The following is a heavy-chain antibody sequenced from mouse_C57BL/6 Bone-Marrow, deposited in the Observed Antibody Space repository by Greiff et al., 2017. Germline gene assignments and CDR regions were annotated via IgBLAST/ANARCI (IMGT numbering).Heavy chain of an antibody. J-gene: IGHJ2*01. CDR2: ISYDGSN. CDR1: GYSITSGYY. D-gene: IGHD1-1*01. Sequence: ESGPGLVKPSQSLSLTCSVTGYSITSGYYWNWIRQFPGNKLEWMGYISYDGSNNYNPSLKNRISITRDTSKNQFFLKLNSVTTEDTATYYCAREGTTVVAHYFDYWGQGTTLTVSS. V-gene: IGHV3-6*01. CDR3: AREGTTVVAHYFDY.